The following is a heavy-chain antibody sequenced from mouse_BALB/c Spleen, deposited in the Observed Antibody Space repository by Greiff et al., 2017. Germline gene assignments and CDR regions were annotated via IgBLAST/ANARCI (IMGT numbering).Heavy chain of an antibody. Sequence: VQLKESGPGLVKPSQSLSLTCTVTGYSITSDYAWNWIRQFPGNKLEWMGYISYSGSTSYNPSLKSRISITRDTSKNQFFLQLNSVTTEDTATYYCARSFYYRYENYAMDDWGQGTSVTVSS. V-gene: IGHV3-2*02. J-gene: IGHJ4*01. CDR1: GYSITSDYA. D-gene: IGHD2-14*01. CDR2: ISYSGST. CDR3: ARSFYYRYENYAMDD.